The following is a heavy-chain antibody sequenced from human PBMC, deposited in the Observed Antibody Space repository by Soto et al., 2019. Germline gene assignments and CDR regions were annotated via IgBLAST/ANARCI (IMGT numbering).Heavy chain of an antibody. D-gene: IGHD2-2*01. V-gene: IGHV4-34*01. CDR1: GGSFSGYY. J-gene: IGHJ4*02. Sequence: QVQLQQWGAGLLKPSETLSLTCAVYGGSFSGYYWSWIRQPPGKGLEWIGVINHGGSTNYNPSLKSHVTISVDTSKNQFCLKLSSVPAAYTAVYYCASGRKAQLVDSTYNYWGQGTLVTVSS. CDR3: ASGRKAQLVDSTYNY. CDR2: INHGGST.